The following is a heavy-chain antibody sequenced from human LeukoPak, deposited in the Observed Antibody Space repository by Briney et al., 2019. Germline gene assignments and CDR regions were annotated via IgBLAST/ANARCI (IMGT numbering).Heavy chain of an antibody. J-gene: IGHJ4*02. Sequence: PSQTLSLTCTVFRGSISSGDYYWSWLRQPPGKGLEWIGYIYYSGSAYYNPSLKSRVTISADTSKNQFSLKLSSVTVADTAVYYCARGGAGDLDYWGQGTLVIVSS. V-gene: IGHV4-30-4*01. CDR3: ARGGAGDLDY. CDR1: RGSISSGDYY. CDR2: IYYSGSA. D-gene: IGHD7-27*01.